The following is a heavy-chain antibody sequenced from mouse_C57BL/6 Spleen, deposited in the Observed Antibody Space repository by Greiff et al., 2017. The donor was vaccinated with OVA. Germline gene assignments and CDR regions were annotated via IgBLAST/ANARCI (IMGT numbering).Heavy chain of an antibody. CDR2: IYPRSGNT. CDR1: GYTFTSYG. CDR3: ARGGGALDY. J-gene: IGHJ2*01. D-gene: IGHD1-1*02. Sequence: QVQLQQSGAELARPGASVKLSCKASGYTFTSYGISWVKQRTGQGLEWIGEIYPRSGNTYYNEKFKGKATLTADKSSSTAYMELRSLTSEDSAVYFCARGGGALDYWGQGTTLTVSS. V-gene: IGHV1-81*01.